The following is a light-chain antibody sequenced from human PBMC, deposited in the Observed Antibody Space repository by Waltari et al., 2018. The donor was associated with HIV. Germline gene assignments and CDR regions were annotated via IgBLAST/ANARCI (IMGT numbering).Light chain of an antibody. CDR3: CTFAGSSTPMV. CDR2: EVT. CDR1: SSDVGTYDL. Sequence: QSALTQPASVSGSPGPSITISCTGASSDVGTYDLVSWYQHLPGKAPKLMIYEVTKRPSGVSNRFSGSQSGNTASLTISGLQTDDEADYYCCTFAGSSTPMVFGGGTKLTVL. V-gene: IGLV2-23*02. J-gene: IGLJ2*01.